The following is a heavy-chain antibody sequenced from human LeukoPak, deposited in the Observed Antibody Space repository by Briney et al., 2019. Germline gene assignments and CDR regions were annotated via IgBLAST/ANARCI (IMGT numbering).Heavy chain of an antibody. V-gene: IGHV1-8*01. CDR1: GYTLTSYD. CDR3: ARVLWTHGGYVDY. Sequence: ASVKVSCKASGYTLTSYDINWVRQATGQGLEWMGWMNPNSGNTGYAQKFQGRVTMTRNTSISTAYMELSSLRSEDTAVYYCARVLWTHGGYVDYWGQGTLVTVSS. CDR2: MNPNSGNT. J-gene: IGHJ4*02. D-gene: IGHD2-15*01.